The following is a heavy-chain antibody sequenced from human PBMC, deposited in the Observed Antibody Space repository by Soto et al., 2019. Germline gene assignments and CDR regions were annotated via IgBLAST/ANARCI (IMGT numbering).Heavy chain of an antibody. V-gene: IGHV3-23*01. J-gene: IGHJ5*02. CDR1: GLTVGSSA. CDR2: LSGDGKAT. D-gene: IGHD3-3*01. Sequence: EVRLLESGGGLVQPGGSLRLSCAASGLTVGSSAMTWVRQAPGKGLEWISSLSGDGKATYYADSVKGRFTLSRDISKNTLFLQMDSLRVEDTAIYFCARITRSWGQGTRVTVSS. CDR3: ARITRS.